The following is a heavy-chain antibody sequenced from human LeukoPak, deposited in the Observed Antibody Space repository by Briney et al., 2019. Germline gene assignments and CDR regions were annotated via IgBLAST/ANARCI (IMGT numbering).Heavy chain of an antibody. CDR2: FDPEDGET. CDR3: ATGRDYYGSGSFDY. D-gene: IGHD3-10*01. J-gene: IGHJ4*02. Sequence: GHSGRISCKVAGYTVTELSTQWVRQAPRKGLEWMGGFDPEDGETIYAQKFQGRVTMTEVTSTDTAYMELSSVRSEDTAVYYCATGRDYYGSGSFDYWGQGTLVSVSS. CDR1: GYTVTELS. V-gene: IGHV1-24*01.